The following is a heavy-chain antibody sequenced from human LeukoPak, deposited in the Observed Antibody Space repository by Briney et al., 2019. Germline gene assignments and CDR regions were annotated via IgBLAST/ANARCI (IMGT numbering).Heavy chain of an antibody. V-gene: IGHV3-74*01. CDR1: GFTSSSYW. J-gene: IGHJ4*02. Sequence: GGSLRLSCAASGFTSSSYWMHWVRQAPGKGLVWVSRINSDGSNTNYADSVKGRSTISRDNAKDSLYLQMNSLRAEDTAVYYCARDGEMATMYFDYWGQGTLVTVSS. CDR2: INSDGSNT. D-gene: IGHD5-24*01. CDR3: ARDGEMATMYFDY.